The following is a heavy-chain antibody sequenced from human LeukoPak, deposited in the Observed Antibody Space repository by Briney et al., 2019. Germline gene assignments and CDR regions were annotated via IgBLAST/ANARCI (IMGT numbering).Heavy chain of an antibody. J-gene: IGHJ3*02. CDR2: IYYSGST. Sequence: KPSETLSLTCTVSGGSISSSSYYWGWIRQPPGKGLEWIGSIYYSGSTYYNPSLKSRVTISVDTSKNQFSLKLSSVTAADTAVYYCARDPRRFRGKQKEDIWGQGTMVTVSS. D-gene: IGHD3-3*01. V-gene: IGHV4-39*07. CDR1: GGSISSSSYY. CDR3: ARDPRRFRGKQKEDI.